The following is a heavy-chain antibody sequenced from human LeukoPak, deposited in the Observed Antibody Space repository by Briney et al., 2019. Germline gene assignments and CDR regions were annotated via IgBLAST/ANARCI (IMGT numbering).Heavy chain of an antibody. V-gene: IGHV3-30*04. CDR3: ARTLGYCSSTSCFAPYYYYGMDV. CDR2: ISHDGSNK. J-gene: IGHJ6*04. CDR1: GFTFSSYA. Sequence: PGRSLRLSCAASGFTFSSYAMHWVRQAPGKGLEWVAVISHDGSNKYYADSVKGRFTISRDNSKNTLYLQMNSLRAEDTAVYYCARTLGYCSSTSCFAPYYYYGMDVWGKGTTVTVSS. D-gene: IGHD2-2*01.